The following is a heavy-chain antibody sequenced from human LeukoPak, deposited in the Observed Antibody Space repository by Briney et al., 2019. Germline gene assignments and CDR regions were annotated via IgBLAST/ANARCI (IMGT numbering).Heavy chain of an antibody. CDR3: ARDGYCSGGSCHPFDY. J-gene: IGHJ4*02. D-gene: IGHD2-15*01. Sequence: GGSLRLSCAASGFTLKDYAMHWVRQAPGKGLEWASGIYWNSDRIDYADSVKGRFTISRDNAKNSLYLQMNSLRAEDTAVYYCARDGYCSGGSCHPFDYWGQGTLVTVSS. CDR2: IYWNSDRI. V-gene: IGHV3-9*01. CDR1: GFTLKDYA.